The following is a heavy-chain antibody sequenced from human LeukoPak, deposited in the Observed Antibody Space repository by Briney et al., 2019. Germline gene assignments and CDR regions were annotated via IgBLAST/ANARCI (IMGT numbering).Heavy chain of an antibody. Sequence: PGGSLRLSCAASGFTFSSYWMSWVRQAPGKGLEWVANIKQDGSEKYYVDSVKGRFTISRDNAKNSLYLQMNSLRAEDTAVYYCARDPEALTGDPYFDYWGQGTLVTVSS. J-gene: IGHJ4*02. CDR3: ARDPEALTGDPYFDY. V-gene: IGHV3-7*01. CDR1: GFTFSSYW. CDR2: IKQDGSEK. D-gene: IGHD7-27*01.